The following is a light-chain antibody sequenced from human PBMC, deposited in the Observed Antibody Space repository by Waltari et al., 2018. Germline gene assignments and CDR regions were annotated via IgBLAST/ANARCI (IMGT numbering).Light chain of an antibody. J-gene: IGKJ2*01. V-gene: IGKV3-15*01. CDR3: KQYNNWALYT. CDR2: VAS. Sequence: VMTQSPSTLSVSPGQSSTLSCRARQSVSSNLAWYQQKPGQAPRLLIYVASTRATGIPARFSGSGSGKEFTLNIRSLQYEEFAGYYGKQYNNWALYTFGQGTKLEIK. CDR1: QSVSSN.